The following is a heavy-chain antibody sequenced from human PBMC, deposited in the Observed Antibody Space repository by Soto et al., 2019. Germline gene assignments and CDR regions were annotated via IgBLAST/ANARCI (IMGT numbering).Heavy chain of an antibody. J-gene: IGHJ5*02. CDR2: ISHAGDNI. CDR1: GFTLHGYA. CDR3: ARIGYGVTYGKGFDP. Sequence: QVQLVESGGGVVQPETSLRLSCAASGFTLHGYAMNWVRQAPGRGLEWVAVISHAGDNIRYADSVRGRFTISRDTSKNTVHLQMNSLRPEDTALYYCARIGYGVTYGKGFDPWGHGTRVTVSS. V-gene: IGHV3-30-3*01. D-gene: IGHD5-12*01.